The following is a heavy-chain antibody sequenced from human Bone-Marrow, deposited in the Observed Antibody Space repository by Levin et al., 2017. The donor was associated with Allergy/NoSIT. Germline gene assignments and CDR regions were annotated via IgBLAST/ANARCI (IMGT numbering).Heavy chain of an antibody. CDR1: GDTVRNFF. CDR2: GYNGGAT. Sequence: PGGSLRLSCSVSGDTVRNFFWSWIRQTPGKGLEWIGYGYNGGATKYNPSLKSRLNVLIDTSTNEFSLNLASVTAADTAVYYCARHLCAGYGFSGFDSWGPGALVTVS. J-gene: IGHJ4*02. CDR3: ARHLCAGYGFSGFDS. D-gene: IGHD5-12*01. V-gene: IGHV4-59*08.